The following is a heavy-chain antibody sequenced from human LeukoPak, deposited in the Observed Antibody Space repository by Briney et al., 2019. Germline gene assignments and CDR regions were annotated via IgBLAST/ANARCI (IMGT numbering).Heavy chain of an antibody. CDR3: ANTDDIYYYFDY. V-gene: IGHV4-39*01. CDR1: GGSISSSSYY. J-gene: IGHJ4*02. D-gene: IGHD3-10*01. CDR2: IYYSGST. Sequence: SETLSLTCTVSGGSISSSSYYWGWIRQPPGKWLEWIGSIYYSGSTYYNPSLKSRVTISVDTSKNQFSLKLSSVTAADTAVYYCANTDDIYYYFDYWGQGTLVTVSS.